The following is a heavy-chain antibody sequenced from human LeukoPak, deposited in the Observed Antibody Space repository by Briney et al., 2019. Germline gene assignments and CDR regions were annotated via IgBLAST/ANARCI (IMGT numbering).Heavy chain of an antibody. CDR3: ARYLRTPDVAFDI. Sequence: GGSLRLSCAASGFTVSSNYMSWVRQAPGKGLEWVSIIYSGGSIYYADSVKGRFTISRNNSKNTLYLQMNSLRAEDTAVYYCARYLRTPDVAFDIWGQGTMVTVSS. J-gene: IGHJ3*02. V-gene: IGHV3-66*01. D-gene: IGHD4-23*01. CDR1: GFTVSSNY. CDR2: IYSGGSI.